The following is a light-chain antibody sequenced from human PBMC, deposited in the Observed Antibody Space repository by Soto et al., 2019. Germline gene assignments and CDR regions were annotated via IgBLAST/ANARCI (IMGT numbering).Light chain of an antibody. CDR3: QQYAYSPRT. CDR1: QTVGSSY. Sequence: EIVLTQSPGTLSLSPGERATLSCRASQTVGSSYLAWFQQKPGQAPRLLIYEASSRATGIPDRFSGSGSGTDFTLTINRLEPEDFAVFYCQQYAYSPRTFGQGTRVEIK. J-gene: IGKJ1*01. CDR2: EAS. V-gene: IGKV3-20*01.